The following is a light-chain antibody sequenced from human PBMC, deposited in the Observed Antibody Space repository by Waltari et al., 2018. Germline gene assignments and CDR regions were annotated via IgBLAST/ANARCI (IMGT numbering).Light chain of an antibody. V-gene: IGKV3-15*01. CDR2: GAS. CDR3: QQYDNWPLYT. Sequence: EIVMTQSPATLSVSPGERATLSCRASQSVSSNLAWFQQKPGQAPMLFIYGASTRATGIPARFSGRGSGTEFTLTISSVQSEDFAVYYCQQYDNWPLYTFGQGTRLEIK. CDR1: QSVSSN. J-gene: IGKJ2*01.